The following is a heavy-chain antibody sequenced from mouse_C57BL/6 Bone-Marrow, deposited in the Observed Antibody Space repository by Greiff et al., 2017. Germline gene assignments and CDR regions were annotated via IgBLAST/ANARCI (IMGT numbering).Heavy chain of an antibody. CDR2: IYPRSGNT. CDR3: ARGLGRSAMDY. J-gene: IGHJ4*01. V-gene: IGHV1-81*01. Sequence: VQLVESGAELARPGASVKLSCKASGYTFTSSGISWVKQRTGQGLEWIGEIYPRSGNTYYNEKFKGKATLTADKSSSTAYMELRSLTSEDSAVYFCARGLGRSAMDYWGQGTSVTVSA. D-gene: IGHD4-1*01. CDR1: GYTFTSSG.